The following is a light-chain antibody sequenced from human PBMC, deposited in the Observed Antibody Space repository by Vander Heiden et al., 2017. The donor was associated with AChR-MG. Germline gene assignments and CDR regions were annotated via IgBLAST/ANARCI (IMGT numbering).Light chain of an antibody. J-gene: IGKJ1*01. CDR1: QSILHSSNNKNY. CDR3: QQYDGTPRT. V-gene: IGKV4-1*01. Sequence: DIVMTQSPDSLAVPLGERATINCKSSQSILHSSNNKNYLVWFQQKPGQPPKLLIYWASTRESGVPDRFSGSGSGTDFTLTISSLQAEDVAVYYCQQYDGTPRTFGQGTKVEIK. CDR2: WAS.